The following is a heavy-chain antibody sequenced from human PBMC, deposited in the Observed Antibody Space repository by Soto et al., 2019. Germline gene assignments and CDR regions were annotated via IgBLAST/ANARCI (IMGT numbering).Heavy chain of an antibody. CDR3: VSGGQKAFDI. CDR2: IYYSGST. D-gene: IGHD1-26*01. J-gene: IGHJ3*02. Sequence: SETLYITCTVSGGSISSSSYYWGWIRQPPGKGLEWIGSIYYSGSTYYNPSLKSRVTISVDTSKNQFSLKLSSVTAADTAVYYYVSGGQKAFDIWGQGTMVT. V-gene: IGHV4-39*01. CDR1: GGSISSSSYY.